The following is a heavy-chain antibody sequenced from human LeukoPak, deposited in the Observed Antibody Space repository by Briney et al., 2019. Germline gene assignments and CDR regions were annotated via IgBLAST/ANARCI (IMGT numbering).Heavy chain of an antibody. V-gene: IGHV3-30*04. CDR2: VSYDGGNK. D-gene: IGHD6-13*01. CDR3: ARGGRPGIQFRGFGMDV. J-gene: IGHJ6*04. Sequence: GRYLRLTCAASGFTFSSYAMHWVRQAPGKGLEWVAIVSYDGGNKYYADSVKGRFTIARDNSINTLYLQVSSLRAEDTAVYYCARGGRPGIQFRGFGMDVWGKGTTVTVSS. CDR1: GFTFSSYA.